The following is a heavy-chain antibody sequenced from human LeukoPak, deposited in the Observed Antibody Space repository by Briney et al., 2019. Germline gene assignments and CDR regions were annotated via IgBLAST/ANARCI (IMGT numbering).Heavy chain of an antibody. D-gene: IGHD3-22*01. CDR1: GFPFSSCG. CDR2: IYSGGST. Sequence: GGSLRLFCAACGFPFSSCGFKGARQAPGKALEWVSVIYSGGSTYYADSVKGRFTNSRDNYKNTLYHQMDTVRAEDTTVYYCARVAYYYDSDGYYPFDYWGQGTLVTVSS. J-gene: IGHJ4*02. CDR3: ARVAYYYDSDGYYPFDY. V-gene: IGHV3-53*01.